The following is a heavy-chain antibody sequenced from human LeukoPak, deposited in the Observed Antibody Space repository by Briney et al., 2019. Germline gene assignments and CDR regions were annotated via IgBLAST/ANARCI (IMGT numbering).Heavy chain of an antibody. J-gene: IGHJ6*02. Sequence: GGSLRLSCAASGFTFSSYSMNWVRQAPGKGLEWVSSISSSSSYIYYADSVKGRFTISRDNAKNSLYLQMNSLRAEDTAVYYCARDTYDSSGYRYYYYYGMDVWGQGTTVTVSS. CDR3: ARDTYDSSGYRYYYYYGMDV. D-gene: IGHD3-22*01. CDR2: ISSSSSYI. V-gene: IGHV3-21*01. CDR1: GFTFSSYS.